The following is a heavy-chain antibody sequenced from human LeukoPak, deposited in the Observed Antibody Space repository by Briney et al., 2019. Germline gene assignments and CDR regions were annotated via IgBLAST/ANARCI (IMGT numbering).Heavy chain of an antibody. Sequence: SETLSLTCTVSGGSISSYYWGWIRQPPGKGLEWIGSIYYSGSTYYNPSLKSRVTISVDTSKNQFSLKLSSVTAADTAVYYCARHWQQLALDYWGQGTLVTVSS. CDR2: IYYSGST. V-gene: IGHV4-39*01. CDR1: GGSISSYY. D-gene: IGHD6-13*01. CDR3: ARHWQQLALDY. J-gene: IGHJ4*02.